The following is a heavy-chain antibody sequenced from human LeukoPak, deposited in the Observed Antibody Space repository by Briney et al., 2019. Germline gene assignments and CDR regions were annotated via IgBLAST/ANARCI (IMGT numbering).Heavy chain of an antibody. J-gene: IGHJ6*04. CDR2: ISSPGSTI. CDR1: GFTFSIYE. D-gene: IGHD3-10*02. Sequence: GGSLRLSCAASGFTFSIYEMNWVRQAPGKGLEWVSYISSPGSTIFYADSVKGRFTISRDNAKNSLYLQMNSLRAEDTAVYYCAELGITMIGGVWGKGTTVTISS. CDR3: AELGITMIGGV. V-gene: IGHV3-48*03.